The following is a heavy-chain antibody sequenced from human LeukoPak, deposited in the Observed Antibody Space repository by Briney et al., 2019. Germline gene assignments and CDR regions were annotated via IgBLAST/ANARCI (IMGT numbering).Heavy chain of an antibody. CDR3: ARGGDCSGGSCYSDPSGGNHY. CDR1: GYSFTTYW. CDR2: IYRSDSTA. Sequence: GESLKISCKASGYSFTTYWIGWVRQMPGKGLEWMGIIYRSDSTAHYSPSFQGQVTISVDKSINTAYLQWSRLKASDTAMYYCARGGDCSGGSCYSDPSGGNHYWGQGTLVTVSS. J-gene: IGHJ4*02. D-gene: IGHD2-15*01. V-gene: IGHV5-51*01.